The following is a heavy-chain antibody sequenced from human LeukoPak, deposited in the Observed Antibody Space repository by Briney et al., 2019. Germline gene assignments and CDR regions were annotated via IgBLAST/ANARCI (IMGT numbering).Heavy chain of an antibody. CDR1: GYTFTSYG. D-gene: IGHD6-6*01. J-gene: IGHJ6*02. Sequence: ASVKVSCKASGYTFTSYGISWVRQAPGQGLEWMGWISAYNGNTNYAQKLQGRVTMTTDTSTSTAYMELRSLRSDDTAVYYCARIGIAARPGHYYYYYYGMDVWGQGTTVTVSS. CDR2: ISAYNGNT. CDR3: ARIGIAARPGHYYYYYYGMDV. V-gene: IGHV1-18*01.